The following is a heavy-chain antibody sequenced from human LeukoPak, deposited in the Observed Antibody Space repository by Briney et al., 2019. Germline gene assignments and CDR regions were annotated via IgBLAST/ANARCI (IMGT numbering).Heavy chain of an antibody. Sequence: GESLKISCKGSGYSFANYWIGWVRQMPGKGLEWMGTIYPGDSDTRYSPSFQGQVTISADKSISTAYLQWSSLKASNTAMYYCARHEASSSWYRSCMDVWGQGTTVTVSS. J-gene: IGHJ6*02. D-gene: IGHD6-13*01. CDR2: IYPGDSDT. CDR1: GYSFANYW. V-gene: IGHV5-51*01. CDR3: ARHEASSSWYRSCMDV.